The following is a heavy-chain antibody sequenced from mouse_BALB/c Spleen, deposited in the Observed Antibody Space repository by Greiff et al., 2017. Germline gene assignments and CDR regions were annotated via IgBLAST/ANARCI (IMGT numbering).Heavy chain of an antibody. D-gene: IGHD2-2*01. J-gene: IGHJ4*01. CDR3: ARRGGYDVPCAMDY. CDR1: GYTFTDYN. CDR2: INPNNGGT. Sequence: VQLKQSGPELVKPGASVKIPCKASGYTFTDYNMDWVKQSHGKSLEWIGDINPNNGGTIYNQKFKGKATLTVDKSSSTAYMELRSLTSEDTAVYYGARRGGYDVPCAMDYWGQGTSVTVSS. V-gene: IGHV1-18*01.